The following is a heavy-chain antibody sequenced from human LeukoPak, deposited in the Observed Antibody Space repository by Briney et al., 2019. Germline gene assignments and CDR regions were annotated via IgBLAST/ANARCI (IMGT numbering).Heavy chain of an antibody. Sequence: ASVTVSCKASGYTFTSYGISWVRQAPGQGLEWMGWISAYNGNTNYAQKLQGRVTMTTDTSTSTAYMELRSLRSDDTAVYYCARDPSIVVVPAAIAHFDYWGQGTLVTVSS. D-gene: IGHD2-2*02. V-gene: IGHV1-18*01. CDR2: ISAYNGNT. CDR3: ARDPSIVVVPAAIAHFDY. CDR1: GYTFTSYG. J-gene: IGHJ4*02.